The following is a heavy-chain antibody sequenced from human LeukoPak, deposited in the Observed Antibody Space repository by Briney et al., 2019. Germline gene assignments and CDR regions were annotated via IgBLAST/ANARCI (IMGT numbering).Heavy chain of an antibody. D-gene: IGHD5-12*01. V-gene: IGHV4-30-2*01. CDR3: ARGVATPDLDYYFDY. Sequence: SQTLSLTCAVSGGSISSGGYSWSWIRQPPGKGLEWIGYIYHSGSTYYNPSLNSRATISVDRSKNQFSLKLSSVTAADTAVYYCARGVATPDLDYYFDYWGQGTLVTVSS. CDR1: GGSISSGGYS. J-gene: IGHJ4*02. CDR2: IYHSGST.